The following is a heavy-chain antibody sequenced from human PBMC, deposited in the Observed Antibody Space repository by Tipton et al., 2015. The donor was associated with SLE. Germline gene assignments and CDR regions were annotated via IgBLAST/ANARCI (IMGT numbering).Heavy chain of an antibody. CDR2: INHSGST. J-gene: IGHJ3*02. V-gene: IGHV4-34*01. CDR1: GGSFSGYY. D-gene: IGHD4-17*01. CDR3: ARDYGDYVWAFDI. Sequence: TLSLTCAVYGGSFSGYYWSWIRQPPGKGLEWIGEINHSGSTNYNPSLKSRVTISVDTSKNQFSLKLSSVTAADTAVYYCARDYGDYVWAFDIWGQGTMVTVSP.